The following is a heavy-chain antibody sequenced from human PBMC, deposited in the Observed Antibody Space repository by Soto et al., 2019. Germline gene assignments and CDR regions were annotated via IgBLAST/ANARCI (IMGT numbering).Heavy chain of an antibody. Sequence: ASVKVSCKASGYTFTSYDINWVRQATGQGLEWMGWMNPNSGNTGYAQKFQGRVTITRNTSISTAYMELSSLRSEDTAVYYCASPARNYDFWSGYSFDIWGQGTMVTVSS. J-gene: IGHJ3*02. CDR2: MNPNSGNT. D-gene: IGHD3-3*01. V-gene: IGHV1-8*01. CDR1: GYTFTSYD. CDR3: ASPARNYDFWSGYSFDI.